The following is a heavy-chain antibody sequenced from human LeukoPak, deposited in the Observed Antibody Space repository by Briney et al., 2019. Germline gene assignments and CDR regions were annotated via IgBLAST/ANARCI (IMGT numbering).Heavy chain of an antibody. V-gene: IGHV3-21*01. J-gene: IGHJ4*02. Sequence: GGSLRLSCAASGFTFSSYSMNWVRQAPGKGLEWVSSISSSSSYIYYADSVKGRFTISRDNAKNSPYLQMNSLRAEDTAVYYCAREGCSGGSCYEDYWGQGTLVTVSS. D-gene: IGHD2-15*01. CDR2: ISSSSSYI. CDR1: GFTFSSYS. CDR3: AREGCSGGSCYEDY.